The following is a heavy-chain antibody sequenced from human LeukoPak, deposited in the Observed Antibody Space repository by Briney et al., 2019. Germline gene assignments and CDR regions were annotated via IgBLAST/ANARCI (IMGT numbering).Heavy chain of an antibody. CDR3: ARNYDSSGYTAFGY. Sequence: SETLSLTCTVSGGSISSYYWSWIRQPPGKGLEWIWHIYYSGSINYNPSLKSRVTISVDTSKNQFSLKLSSVTAADTAVYYCARNYDSSGYTAFGYWGRGTLVTVSS. CDR2: IYYSGSI. V-gene: IGHV4-59*01. J-gene: IGHJ4*02. D-gene: IGHD3-22*01. CDR1: GGSISSYY.